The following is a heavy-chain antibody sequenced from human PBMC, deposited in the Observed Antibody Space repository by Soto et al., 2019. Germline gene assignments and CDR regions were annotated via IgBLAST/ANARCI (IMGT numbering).Heavy chain of an antibody. D-gene: IGHD6-19*01. V-gene: IGHV3-23*01. Sequence: EVQLLESGGGLVQPGGSLRLSCAASGFTFSSYAMSWVRQAPGKGLEWVSAISGSGGSTYYADSVKGRFTISRDNSKNTLYLQLNSLRAEDTAVYYCASRIAVAGTYYYGMYVWGQGTTVTVS. CDR2: ISGSGGST. CDR1: GFTFSSYA. CDR3: ASRIAVAGTYYYGMYV. J-gene: IGHJ6*02.